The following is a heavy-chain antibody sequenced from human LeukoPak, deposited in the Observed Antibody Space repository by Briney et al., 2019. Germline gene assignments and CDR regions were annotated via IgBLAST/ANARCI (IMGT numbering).Heavy chain of an antibody. D-gene: IGHD3-22*01. CDR3: ARVRGYYDSSGTYRNLAHFDY. V-gene: IGHV4-59*01. J-gene: IGHJ4*02. CDR1: GGSISSYY. CDR2: IYCSGST. Sequence: SETLSLTCTVSGGSISSYYWSWIRQPPGKGLEWIGYIYCSGSTNYNPSLKSRVTISVDTSKNQSSLKLSSVTAADTAVYYCARVRGYYDSSGTYRNLAHFDYWGQGTLVTVSP.